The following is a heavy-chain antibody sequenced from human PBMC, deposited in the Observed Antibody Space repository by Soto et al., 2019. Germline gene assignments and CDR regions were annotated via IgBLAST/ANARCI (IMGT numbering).Heavy chain of an antibody. V-gene: IGHV4-31*02. CDR3: GRDVGSSHGPGHPRYFDC. Sequence: SETLSLTWTVSGGSISSSYYYWSWIRQLPGKDLEWIAYIYYNGNTYYTPSLKSRATISLDTSTNQFFLNLNSVTAADTAVYYCGRDVGSSHGPGHPRYFDCWGQGSLVTVSS. CDR2: IYYNGNT. CDR1: GGSISSSYYY. J-gene: IGHJ4*02. D-gene: IGHD2-2*01.